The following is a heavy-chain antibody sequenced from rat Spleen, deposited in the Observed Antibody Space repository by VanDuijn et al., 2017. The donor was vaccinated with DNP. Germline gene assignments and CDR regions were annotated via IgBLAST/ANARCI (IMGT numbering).Heavy chain of an antibody. V-gene: IGHV5-31*01. CDR1: GFTFNNYW. Sequence: EVQLVESGGGPVQPGRSLKLSCVASGFTFNNYWMNWIRQAPGKGLAWVASVTNTGGSVYYPGSVKGRFTISRDNAQNTLYLQMNSLRSEDTATYYCTRGPIYYSSSYIPDYWGQGVMVTVSS. D-gene: IGHD1-2*01. J-gene: IGHJ2*01. CDR2: VTNTGGSV. CDR3: TRGPIYYSSSYIPDY.